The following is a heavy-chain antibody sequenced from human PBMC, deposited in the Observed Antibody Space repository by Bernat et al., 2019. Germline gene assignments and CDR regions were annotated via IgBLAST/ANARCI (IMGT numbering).Heavy chain of an antibody. D-gene: IGHD3-22*01. V-gene: IGHV3-23*04. CDR1: GFTFSSYA. CDR2: ISGSGGST. Sequence: EVQLVESGGGLVQPGGSLRLSCAASGFTFSSYAMSWVRQAPGKGLEWVSAISGSGGSTCYADSVKGRFTISRDNSKNTLYLQMNSLRAEDTAVYYCAKAGYDSSGYNYYYYGMDVWGQGTTVTVSS. J-gene: IGHJ6*02. CDR3: AKAGYDSSGYNYYYYGMDV.